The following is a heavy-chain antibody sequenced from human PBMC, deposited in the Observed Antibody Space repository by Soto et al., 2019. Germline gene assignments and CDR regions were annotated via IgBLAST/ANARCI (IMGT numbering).Heavy chain of an antibody. CDR3: ARNLGYYDILTGYYYYMDV. J-gene: IGHJ6*03. CDR1: GYTFTSYG. D-gene: IGHD3-9*01. V-gene: IGHV1-18*01. Sequence: ASVKVSCKASGYTFTSYGISWVRQAPGQGLEWMGWISAYNGNTNYAQKLQGRVTMTTDTSTSTAYMELRSLRSDDTVVYYCARNLGYYDILTGYYYYMDVWGKGTTVTVSS. CDR2: ISAYNGNT.